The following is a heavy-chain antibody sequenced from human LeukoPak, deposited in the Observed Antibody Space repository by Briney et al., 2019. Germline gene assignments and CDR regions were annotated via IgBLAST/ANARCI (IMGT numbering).Heavy chain of an antibody. V-gene: IGHV4-59*01. CDR2: IYYSGST. CDR3: ARHFDSSGYYGWIGYYFDY. CDR1: GGSISSYY. J-gene: IGHJ4*02. Sequence: SETLSLTCTVSGGSISSYYWSWIRQPPGKGLEWIGYIYYSGSTNYNPSLKSRVTISVDTSKNQFSLKLSSVTAADTAVYYCARHFDSSGYYGWIGYYFDYWGQGTLVTVSS. D-gene: IGHD3-22*01.